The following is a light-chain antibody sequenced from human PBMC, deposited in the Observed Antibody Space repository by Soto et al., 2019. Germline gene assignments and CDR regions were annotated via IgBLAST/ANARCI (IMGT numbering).Light chain of an antibody. J-gene: IGKJ4*01. V-gene: IGKV3-20*01. CDR1: QSVSNNY. Sequence: VLTQSPGTLSLSPGERATLSCRASQSVSNNYLAWYQQKTGQAPRLLIYAASSRATGIPARLSGSGSGTDFNLTISSLEPEDFAVYYCQXFVSSPLTCGGGTKVDI. CDR2: AAS. CDR3: QXFVSSPLT.